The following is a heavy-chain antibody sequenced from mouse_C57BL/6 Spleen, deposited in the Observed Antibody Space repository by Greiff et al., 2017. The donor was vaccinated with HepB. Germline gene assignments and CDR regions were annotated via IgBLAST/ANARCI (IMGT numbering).Heavy chain of an antibody. J-gene: IGHJ4*01. D-gene: IGHD2-3*01. CDR3: ARHDGYYDAMDY. Sequence: EVKLVESGGGLVKPGGSLKLSCAASGFTFSSYAMSWVRQTPEKRLEWVATISDGGSYTYYPDNVKGRFTISRDNAKNNLYLQMSHLKSEDTAMYYCARHDGYYDAMDYWGQGTSVTVSS. CDR2: ISDGGSYT. CDR1: GFTFSSYA. V-gene: IGHV5-4*03.